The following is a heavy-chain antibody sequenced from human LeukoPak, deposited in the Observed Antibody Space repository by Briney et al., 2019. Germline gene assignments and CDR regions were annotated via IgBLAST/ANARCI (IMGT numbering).Heavy chain of an antibody. V-gene: IGHV3-23*01. CDR3: AKDRFDIVVVVAATLVALDY. Sequence: GSLRLSCAASGFTFSSYAMSWVRQAPGKGLEWVSAISGSGGSTYYADSVKGRFTISRDNSKNTLYLQMNSLRAEDTAVYYCAKDRFDIVVVVAATLVALDYWGQGTLVTVSS. CDR2: ISGSGGST. J-gene: IGHJ4*02. D-gene: IGHD2-15*01. CDR1: GFTFSSYA.